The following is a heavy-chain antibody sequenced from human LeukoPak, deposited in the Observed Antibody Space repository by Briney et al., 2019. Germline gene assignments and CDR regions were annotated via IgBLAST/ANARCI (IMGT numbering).Heavy chain of an antibody. CDR3: ASLRGGDPKYYFAY. CDR2: INHSGST. CDR1: GGSFSGYY. D-gene: IGHD2-21*02. Sequence: SETLSLTCAVYGGSFSGYYWSWIRQPPGKGLEWIGEINHSGSTNYNPSLKSRVTISVDTSKNQFSLKLSSVTAADTAVYYCASLRGGDPKYYFAYWGQGTLVTVYS. J-gene: IGHJ4*02. V-gene: IGHV4-34*01.